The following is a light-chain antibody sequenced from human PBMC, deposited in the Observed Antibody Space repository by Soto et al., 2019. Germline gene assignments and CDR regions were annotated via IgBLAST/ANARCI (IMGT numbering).Light chain of an antibody. Sequence: DIQMTQSPSSLSASVGDRVTITCQASQDISNYLNWYQQKPGKAPKLLIYHASYLETGVPSTFSGSGSGTDFTFTICSLQPEDIATYYGQQYDNLPLTFGGGTKVEIK. CDR3: QQYDNLPLT. CDR1: QDISNY. V-gene: IGKV1-33*01. J-gene: IGKJ4*01. CDR2: HAS.